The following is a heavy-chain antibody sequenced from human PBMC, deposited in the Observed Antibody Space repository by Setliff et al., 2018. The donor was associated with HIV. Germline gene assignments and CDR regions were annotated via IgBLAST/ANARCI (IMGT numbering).Heavy chain of an antibody. V-gene: IGHV1-2*02. CDR3: ASPSFWGSGARNIDAFDM. CDR1: GYNFTGYH. D-gene: IGHD7-27*01. Sequence: ASVKVSCKASGYNFTGYHIHWVRQAPGQGLEWMGWDNPDNVVLKSAQKFQGRVTMTRDTSINTAYMVLSSLKSDDTAVYYCASPSFWGSGARNIDAFDMWGQGTLVTVSS. CDR2: DNPDNVVL. J-gene: IGHJ3*02.